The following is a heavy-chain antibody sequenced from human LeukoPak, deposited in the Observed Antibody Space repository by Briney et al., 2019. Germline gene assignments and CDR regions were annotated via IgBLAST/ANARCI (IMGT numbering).Heavy chain of an antibody. V-gene: IGHV1-69*04. CDR3: AKYSSSWTSGNWFDP. J-gene: IGHJ5*02. CDR1: GGTFSSYA. CDR2: IIPILGIA. Sequence: SVKVSCKASGGTFSSYAISWVRQAPGQGLEWMGRIIPILGIANYAQKFQGRVTITADKSTSTAYMELSSLRSEDTAVYYCAKYSSSWTSGNWFDPWGQGTLVTVSS. D-gene: IGHD6-13*01.